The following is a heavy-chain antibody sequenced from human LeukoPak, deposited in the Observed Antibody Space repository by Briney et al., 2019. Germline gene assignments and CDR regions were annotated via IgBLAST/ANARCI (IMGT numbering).Heavy chain of an antibody. Sequence: SQTLSLTCTVSGGSISSGSYYWSWIRQPAGKGLEWIGRIYTSGSTNYNPPLKSRVTISVDTSKNQFSLKLSSVTAADTAVYYCARGGRYYDFWSGSNAPNYYYYGMDVWGQGTTVTVSS. CDR2: IYTSGST. J-gene: IGHJ6*02. D-gene: IGHD3-3*01. CDR1: GGSISSGSYY. V-gene: IGHV4-61*02. CDR3: ARGGRYYDFWSGSNAPNYYYYGMDV.